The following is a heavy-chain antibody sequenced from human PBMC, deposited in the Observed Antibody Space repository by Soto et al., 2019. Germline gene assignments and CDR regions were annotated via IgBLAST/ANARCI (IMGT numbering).Heavy chain of an antibody. J-gene: IGHJ5*02. CDR2: IYHSGST. V-gene: IGHV4-30-2*01. Sequence: PSETLSLTCAVSGGSISSGGYSWSWIRQPPGKGLEWIGYIYHSGSTYYNPSLKSRVTISVDRSKNQFSLKLSSVTAADTAVYYCAGRIAAAVPNDVGFDPWGQGTLVTVSS. CDR1: GGSISSGGYS. D-gene: IGHD6-13*01. CDR3: AGRIAAAVPNDVGFDP.